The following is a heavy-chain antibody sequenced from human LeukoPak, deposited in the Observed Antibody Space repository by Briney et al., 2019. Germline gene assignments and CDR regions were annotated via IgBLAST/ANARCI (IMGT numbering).Heavy chain of an antibody. CDR2: IYYSGST. V-gene: IGHV4-39*01. Sequence: SETLSLTCTVSGDSISSSGYYWGWIRQPPGKGLEWIGSIYYSGSTYYNPSLKSRVTISVDTSKNQFSLKLSSVTAADTAVYYCARHHRSGGSCSPYWGQGTLVTVSS. J-gene: IGHJ4*02. D-gene: IGHD2-15*01. CDR3: ARHHRSGGSCSPY. CDR1: GDSISSSGYY.